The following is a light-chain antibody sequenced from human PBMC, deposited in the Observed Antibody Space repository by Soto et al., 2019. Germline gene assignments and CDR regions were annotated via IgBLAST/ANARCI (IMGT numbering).Light chain of an antibody. CDR1: ESVSAW. Sequence: DIQMTQSPSTLSASMGDRVAITCRASESVSAWLAWYQQKPGKAPKLLIYDASNLQSGVPSRFSASGSGTEFPLTISSLQPDDFATYYCQQYDSFSTFGQGTKVEIK. CDR2: DAS. J-gene: IGKJ1*01. V-gene: IGKV1-5*01. CDR3: QQYDSFST.